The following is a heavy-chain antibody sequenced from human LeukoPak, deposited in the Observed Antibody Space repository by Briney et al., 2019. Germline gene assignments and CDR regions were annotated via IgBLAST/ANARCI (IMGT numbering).Heavy chain of an antibody. CDR1: GYSISSGYY. CDR3: ARDTPRRPLYSGYDGAFDY. CDR2: IYHSGST. D-gene: IGHD5-12*01. J-gene: IGHJ4*02. Sequence: SETLSLTCTVSGYSISSGYYWGWIRQPPGKGLEWIGSIYHSGSTYYNPSLKSRVTISVDTSKNQFSLKLSSVTAADTAVYYCARDTPRRPLYSGYDGAFDYWGQGTLVTVSS. V-gene: IGHV4-38-2*02.